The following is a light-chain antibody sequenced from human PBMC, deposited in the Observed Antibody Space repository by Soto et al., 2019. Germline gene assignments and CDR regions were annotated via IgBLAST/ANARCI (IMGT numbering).Light chain of an antibody. CDR2: GNS. J-gene: IGLJ1*01. Sequence: QSVLTQLPSVPGAPGQRVTISCTGSSSNIGAGYDVHWYQQLPGTAPKLLIYGNSNRPSGVPDRFSGSKSGTSASLAITGLQAEDEADSYCQSYDSSLSVLYVFGTGTKVTVL. V-gene: IGLV1-40*01. CDR1: SSNIGAGYD. CDR3: QSYDSSLSVLYV.